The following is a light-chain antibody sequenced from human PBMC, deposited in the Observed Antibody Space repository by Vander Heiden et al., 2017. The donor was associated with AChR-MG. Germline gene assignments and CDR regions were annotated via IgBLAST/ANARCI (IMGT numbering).Light chain of an antibody. CDR1: SSSIGSNT. V-gene: IGLV1-44*01. Sequence: QSVLTQPPSASGTPGQRVILPCSGSSSSIGSNTVNWNQHLPGAAPKLLIYATNQRPSGVPDRFSGSKSGTSASLAISGLRSEDEAQYYCASWDDGLNGWVFGGGTKLTVL. J-gene: IGLJ3*02. CDR2: ATN. CDR3: ASWDDGLNGWV.